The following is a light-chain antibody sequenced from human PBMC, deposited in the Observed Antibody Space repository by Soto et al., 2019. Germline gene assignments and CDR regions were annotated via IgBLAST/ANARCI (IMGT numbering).Light chain of an antibody. CDR3: QQYNSYPWT. J-gene: IGKJ1*01. V-gene: IGKV1-5*01. Sequence: DIQMTKSPSTLSASVGDRVTITCRASQSISSWLAWYQQKPGKAPKLLIYDASSLESGVPSRFSGSGSGTEFTLTISSLQPDDFATYYCQQYNSYPWTFGQGTRWISN. CDR2: DAS. CDR1: QSISSW.